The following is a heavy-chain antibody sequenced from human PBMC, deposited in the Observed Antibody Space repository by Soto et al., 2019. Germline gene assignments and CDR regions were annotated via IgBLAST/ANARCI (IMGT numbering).Heavy chain of an antibody. CDR3: ARDRPYCSGGSCYPQLYYYYYYMDV. J-gene: IGHJ6*03. CDR1: GFTFSSYW. CDR2: IKQDGSEK. V-gene: IGHV3-7*01. D-gene: IGHD2-15*01. Sequence: GGSLRLSCAASGFTFSSYWMSWVRQAPGKGLEWVANIKQDGSEKYYVDSVKGRFTISRDNAKNSLYLQMNSLRAEDTAVYYCARDRPYCSGGSCYPQLYYYYYYMDVWGKGTTVTVSS.